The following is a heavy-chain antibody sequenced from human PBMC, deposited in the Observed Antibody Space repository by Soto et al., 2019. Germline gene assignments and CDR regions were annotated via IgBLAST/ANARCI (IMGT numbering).Heavy chain of an antibody. CDR1: SDSISSSTW. D-gene: IGHD2-15*01. CDR2: IFHSGSP. Sequence: QVQLRESGPGLVKPSGTLSLTCAVSSDSISSSTWWSWVRQPPGRGLEWIGEIFHSGSPNYNPSLKSRVTISLGKSKNQFSLNLTSVTAADTAVYHCASSPGSLAGDYWGQGILVSVTS. V-gene: IGHV4-4*02. J-gene: IGHJ4*02. CDR3: ASSPGSLAGDY.